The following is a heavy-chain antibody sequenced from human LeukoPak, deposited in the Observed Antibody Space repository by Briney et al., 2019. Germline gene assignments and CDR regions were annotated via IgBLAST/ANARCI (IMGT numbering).Heavy chain of an antibody. Sequence: SVKVSCKASGDTVSDHVISWVRQAPGQGLEWMGGIIPMSGATNSAQKFQGRVTITADDSTNIVYMGLRSLRSEDTAIYFCARAMDWGDAFDLWGLGTKVTVSS. CDR2: IIPMSGAT. V-gene: IGHV1-69*13. D-gene: IGHD3/OR15-3a*01. J-gene: IGHJ3*01. CDR1: GDTVSDHV. CDR3: ARAMDWGDAFDL.